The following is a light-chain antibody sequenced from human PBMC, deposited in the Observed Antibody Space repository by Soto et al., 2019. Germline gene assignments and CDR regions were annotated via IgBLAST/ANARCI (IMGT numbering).Light chain of an antibody. CDR1: QSVNSNY. J-gene: IGKJ1*01. Sequence: EIVLTQSPGTLSLSPGERATLSCRASQSVNSNYLAWYQQKPGQAPRLLIYGASSRAAGLPDRCSGSGSGTDFTLAISRLEPEDFAVYYCQQYATPSGAFGQGTKVEIK. CDR2: GAS. V-gene: IGKV3-20*01. CDR3: QQYATPSGA.